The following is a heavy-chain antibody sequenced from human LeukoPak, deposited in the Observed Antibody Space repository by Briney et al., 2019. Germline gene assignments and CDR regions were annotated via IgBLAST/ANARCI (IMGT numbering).Heavy chain of an antibody. CDR3: ARGMVAAANAFDI. CDR2: INTDGSST. J-gene: IGHJ3*02. Sequence: GGSLRLSCAASGFTFSSYWMHWVRQAPGKGLVWVSRINTDGSSTSYADSVKGRFIISRDNAKNTLYLQMNSLRAEDTAVYYCARGMVAAANAFDIWGQGTMVTVSS. D-gene: IGHD6-13*01. V-gene: IGHV3-74*01. CDR1: GFTFSSYW.